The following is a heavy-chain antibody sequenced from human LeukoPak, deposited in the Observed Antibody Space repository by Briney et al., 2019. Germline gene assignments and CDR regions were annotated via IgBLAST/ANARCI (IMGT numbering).Heavy chain of an antibody. CDR2: IPYDGSNK. CDR1: GFTFSSYA. Sequence: PGGSLRLSCAASGFTFSSYAMHWVRQAPGKGLEWVAVIPYDGSNKYYADSVKGRFTISRDNSKNTLYLQMNSLRAEDTAVYYCARDRESTTIFDYWGQGTLVTVSS. J-gene: IGHJ4*02. V-gene: IGHV3-30*04. D-gene: IGHD5/OR15-5a*01. CDR3: ARDRESTTIFDY.